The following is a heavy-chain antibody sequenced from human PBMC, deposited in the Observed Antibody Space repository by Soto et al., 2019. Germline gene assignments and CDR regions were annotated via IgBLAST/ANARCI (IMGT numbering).Heavy chain of an antibody. D-gene: IGHD2-21*01. J-gene: IGHJ4*02. CDR2: IKQDGSEK. V-gene: IGHV3-7*05. Sequence: EVQLVESGGGLVQPGGSLRLSCAASGFTFNSYWMSWVRQAPGKGLEWVANIKQDGSEKYYVDSVKGRFSISRDNAKNSLYLEMNNLRAEDPAVYYCAREGGPVVVIALFDYWGQGTLVTVSS. CDR1: GFTFNSYW. CDR3: AREGGPVVVIALFDY.